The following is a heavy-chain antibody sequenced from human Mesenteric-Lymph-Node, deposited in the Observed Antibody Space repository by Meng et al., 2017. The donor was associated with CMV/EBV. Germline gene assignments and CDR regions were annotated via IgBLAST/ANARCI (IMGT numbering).Heavy chain of an antibody. CDR2: ISGDGSST. J-gene: IGHJ6*01. CDR3: AKDLIGAVSGNFYYYYGMDL. D-gene: IGHD6-19*01. CDR1: GFTFSSYA. Sequence: GESLKISCAASGFTFSSYAMTWVRQAPGKGLEWVSVISGDGSSTYYGDSVKGRFTISRDDSKNTLYLQMNSLRVEDTAVYYCAKDLIGAVSGNFYYYYGMDLWGQGTTVTVSS. V-gene: IGHV3-23*03.